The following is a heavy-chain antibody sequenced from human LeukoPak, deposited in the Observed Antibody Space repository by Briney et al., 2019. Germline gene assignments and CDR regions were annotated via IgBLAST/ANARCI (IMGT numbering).Heavy chain of an antibody. Sequence: GASVKVSCKASGYTFTSYGISWVRQAPGQGLEWMGWISAYYGNTNYAQKLQGRVTMTTDTSTSTAYMELRSLRSDDTAVYYCARERDYDILTGYYGYYYGMDVWGKGTTVTVSS. V-gene: IGHV1-18*04. J-gene: IGHJ6*04. D-gene: IGHD3-9*01. CDR1: GYTFTSYG. CDR2: ISAYYGNT. CDR3: ARERDYDILTGYYGYYYGMDV.